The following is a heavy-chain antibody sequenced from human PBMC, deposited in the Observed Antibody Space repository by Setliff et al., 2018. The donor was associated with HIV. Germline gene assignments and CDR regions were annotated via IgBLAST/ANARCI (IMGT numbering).Heavy chain of an antibody. J-gene: IGHJ4*02. Sequence: SETLSLTCTVSGGSISSYYWSWIRQPPGKGLEWIGYIYTSGSTNYNPSLKSRVTISLDTSKNQFSLKLSSLTALDTAVYYCARKGSSSRSQEYYYGFWGQGTLVTVSS. CDR2: IYTSGST. D-gene: IGHD6-13*01. V-gene: IGHV4-4*09. CDR1: GGSISSYY. CDR3: ARKGSSSRSQEYYYGF.